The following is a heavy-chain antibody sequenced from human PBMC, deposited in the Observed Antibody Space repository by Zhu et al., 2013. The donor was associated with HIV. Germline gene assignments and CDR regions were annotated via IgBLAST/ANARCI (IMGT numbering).Heavy chain of an antibody. CDR1: GYTFSSYY. J-gene: IGHJ4*02. CDR2: INPSGGST. V-gene: IGHV1-46*01. Sequence: QAQLVQSGAEVKKPGASVKVSCKASGYTFSSYYMHWVRQAPGQGLEWMGIINPSGGSTSYAQKFQGRVTMTRDTSTSTVYMELSSLRSEDTAVYYCARGIGSSPSYSSSSHYFDYWGQGTLVTVSS. CDR3: ARGIGSSPSYSSSSHYFDY. D-gene: IGHD6-6*01.